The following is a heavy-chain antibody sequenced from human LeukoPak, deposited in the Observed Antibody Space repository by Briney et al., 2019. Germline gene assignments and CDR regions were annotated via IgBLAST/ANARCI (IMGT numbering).Heavy chain of an antibody. V-gene: IGHV1-18*01. CDR1: GYTFTSYG. CDR2: ISAYNGNT. J-gene: IGHJ5*02. Sequence: ASVKVSCKASGYTFTSYGISWVRQAPGQGLEWMGWISAYNGNTNYAQKLQGRVTMTTDTSTSTAYMELSSLRSEDTAVYYCARMNYYGSSDNWFDPWGQGTLVTVSS. CDR3: ARMNYYGSSDNWFDP. D-gene: IGHD3-10*01.